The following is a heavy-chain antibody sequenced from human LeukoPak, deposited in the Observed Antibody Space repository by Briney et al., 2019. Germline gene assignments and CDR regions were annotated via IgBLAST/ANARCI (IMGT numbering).Heavy chain of an antibody. CDR2: ISGSGGST. V-gene: IGHV3-23*01. CDR3: AKETPAYYDFWSGYMPDYYYGMDV. Sequence: GGSLRLSCAASGFTFSSYAMSWVRQAPGKGLEWVSAISGSGGSTYYADSVKGRFTISRDNSKNTLYLQMNSLRAEDTAVYYCAKETPAYYDFWSGYMPDYYYGMDVWGQGTTVTVSS. CDR1: GFTFSSYA. J-gene: IGHJ6*02. D-gene: IGHD3-3*01.